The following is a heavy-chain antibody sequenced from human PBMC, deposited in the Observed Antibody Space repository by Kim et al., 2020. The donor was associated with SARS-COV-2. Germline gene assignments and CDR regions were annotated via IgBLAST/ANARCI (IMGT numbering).Heavy chain of an antibody. CDR3: AREVGLYGSGSRGLFDI. CDR1: GFTFSDYY. CDR2: ISSSSSYT. J-gene: IGHJ3*02. Sequence: GGSLRLSCAASGFTFSDYYMSWIRQAPGKGLEWVSYISSSSSYTNYADSVKGRFTISRDNAKNSLYLQMNSLRAEDTAVYYCAREVGLYGSGSRGLFDIWGQGTMVTVSS. D-gene: IGHD3-10*01. V-gene: IGHV3-11*05.